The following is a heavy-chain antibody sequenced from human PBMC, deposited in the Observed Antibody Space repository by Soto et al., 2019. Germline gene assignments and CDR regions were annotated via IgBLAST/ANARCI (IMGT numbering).Heavy chain of an antibody. J-gene: IGHJ4*02. CDR3: ARVGSGSSGWYNDY. CDR2: MYYSGST. Sequence: SETLSLTCTVSGGSISSYYWSWIRQPPGKGLEWIGYMYYSGSTNYNPSLKSRVTISADKSKNQFSLRLSSVTAADTAVYYCARVGSGSSGWYNDYWGQGTLVTVSS. D-gene: IGHD6-19*01. V-gene: IGHV4-59*01. CDR1: GGSISSYY.